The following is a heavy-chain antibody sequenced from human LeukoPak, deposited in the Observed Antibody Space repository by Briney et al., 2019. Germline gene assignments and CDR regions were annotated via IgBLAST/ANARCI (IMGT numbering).Heavy chain of an antibody. CDR3: AKDGGPLGYCSSTSCSNWFDP. CDR2: IKTKTDGGTT. V-gene: IGHV3-15*05. D-gene: IGHD2-2*01. J-gene: IGHJ5*02. Sequence: GGSLRLSCAASGFTFSYAWMSWVRQAPGKGLEWVGRIKTKTDGGTTDYAAPVQGRFTISRDNAKNSLYLQMNSLRAEDTALYYCAKDGGPLGYCSSTSCSNWFDPWGQGTLVTVSS. CDR1: GFTFSYAW.